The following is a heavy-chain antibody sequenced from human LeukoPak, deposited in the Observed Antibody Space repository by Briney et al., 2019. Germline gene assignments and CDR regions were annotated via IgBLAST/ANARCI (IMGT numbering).Heavy chain of an antibody. CDR3: AIASSGYRTIIDY. D-gene: IGHD5-18*01. J-gene: IGHJ4*02. CDR1: GFTFSSYS. Sequence: PGGSLRLSCAASGFTFSSYSMNWVRQAPGKGLEWVSSISSSSYIYYADSVKGRFTISRDNAKNSLYLQMNSLRAEDTAVYYCAIASSGYRTIIDYWGQGTLVTVSS. CDR2: ISSSSYI. V-gene: IGHV3-21*01.